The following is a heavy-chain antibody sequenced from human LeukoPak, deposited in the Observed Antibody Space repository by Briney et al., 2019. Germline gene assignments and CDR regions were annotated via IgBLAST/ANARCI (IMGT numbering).Heavy chain of an antibody. CDR1: GFTFSNYN. CDR3: ARGAYYYGSGSYSPPYYYYMDV. D-gene: IGHD3-10*01. Sequence: GGSLRLSCAASGFTFSNYNMKWVRQAPGKGLEWVSSISSSGSHIWYADSVKGRVTISRDNAKNSLYLQMNSLRAEDTAVYYCARGAYYYGSGSYSPPYYYYMDVWGKGTTVTISS. J-gene: IGHJ6*03. V-gene: IGHV3-21*01. CDR2: ISSSGSHI.